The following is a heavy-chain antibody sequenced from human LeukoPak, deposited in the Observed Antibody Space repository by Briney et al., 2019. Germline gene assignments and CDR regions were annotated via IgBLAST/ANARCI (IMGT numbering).Heavy chain of an antibody. V-gene: IGHV1-69*13. CDR3: ARSGIMVRGVPPPWFDP. CDR2: IIPIFGTA. J-gene: IGHJ5*02. Sequence: GASVKVSCKASGGTFSRYAISWVGQAPGEGREWMGGIIPIFGTANYAQKFQGRVTITADESTSTAYMELSSLSSEDTAVYYCARSGIMVRGVPPPWFDPWGQEPLVPVSS. D-gene: IGHD3-10*01. CDR1: GGTFSRYA.